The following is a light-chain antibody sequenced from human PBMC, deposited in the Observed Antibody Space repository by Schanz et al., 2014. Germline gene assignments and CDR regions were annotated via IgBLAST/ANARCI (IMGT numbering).Light chain of an antibody. CDR2: WSS. Sequence: DIVMTQSPDSLAVSLGERATINCKSSQSVLYSSNNKNYLAWHQQKPGQPPKLLIYWSSTRASGVPDRFSGSGSGTDFTLTISSLQAEDVAVYYCQQYYSAPRTFGQGTKVEIK. CDR1: QSVLYSSNNKNY. V-gene: IGKV4-1*01. J-gene: IGKJ1*01. CDR3: QQYYSAPRT.